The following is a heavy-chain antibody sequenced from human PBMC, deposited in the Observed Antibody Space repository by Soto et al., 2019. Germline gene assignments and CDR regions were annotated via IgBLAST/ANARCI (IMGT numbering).Heavy chain of an antibody. J-gene: IGHJ4*02. Sequence: QVQLVQSGAEVKKPESSVKVSCKAPGGTFSTYAISWVRQAPGQGLEWMGGIIPMFGTANYAQRFQDRVTITADETTNTGYMELSSLRSEDTAVYFCASGKPPGLRRINHGYSGWGQGTLVTVSS. CDR1: GGTFSTYA. CDR2: IIPMFGTA. CDR3: ASGKPPGLRRINHGYSG. D-gene: IGHD5-12*01. V-gene: IGHV1-69*12.